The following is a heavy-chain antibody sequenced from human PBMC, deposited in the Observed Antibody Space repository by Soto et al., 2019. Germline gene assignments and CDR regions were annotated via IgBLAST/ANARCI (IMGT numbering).Heavy chain of an antibody. CDR3: ARRRVGYCSSTSCLHDASDI. CDR2: IDPSDSYT. Sequence: HGESLKISCKGSGYSFTSYWISWVRQMPGKGLEWMGRIDPSDSYTNYSPSFQGHVTISADKSISTAYLQWSSLKASDTAMYYCARRRVGYCSSTSCLHDASDIWGQGTMVTVSS. V-gene: IGHV5-10-1*01. D-gene: IGHD2-2*01. J-gene: IGHJ3*02. CDR1: GYSFTSYW.